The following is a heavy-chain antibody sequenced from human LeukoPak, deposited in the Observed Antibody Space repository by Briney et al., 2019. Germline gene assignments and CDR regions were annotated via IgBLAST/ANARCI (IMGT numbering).Heavy chain of an antibody. CDR1: GFTFSSYS. Sequence: PGGSLRLSCAASGFTFSSYSMNWVRQAPGKGLEWVSSISSSSSYIHYADPVKGRFTISRDNAKNSLYLQMNSLRAEDTAVYYCARANRVDIVATRLPDRIDYWGQGTLVTVSS. CDR3: ARANRVDIVATRLPDRIDY. J-gene: IGHJ4*02. CDR2: ISSSSSYI. V-gene: IGHV3-21*01. D-gene: IGHD5-12*01.